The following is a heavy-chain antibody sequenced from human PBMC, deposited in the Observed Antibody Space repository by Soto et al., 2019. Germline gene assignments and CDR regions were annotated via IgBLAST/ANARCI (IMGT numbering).Heavy chain of an antibody. CDR1: GFTFSSYA. J-gene: IGHJ4*02. CDR3: ASSSSVWYFDY. Sequence: EVPLLESGGGLVQPGGSLRLSCAASGFTFSSYAMSWVRHAPGKGLEWVSVISGSGGSTYYADSVKGRFTISRDNSKNTLYLQMHSLRAEDTAVYYCASSSSVWYFDYWGPGTLGTVSS. CDR2: ISGSGGST. D-gene: IGHD6-19*01. V-gene: IGHV3-23*01.